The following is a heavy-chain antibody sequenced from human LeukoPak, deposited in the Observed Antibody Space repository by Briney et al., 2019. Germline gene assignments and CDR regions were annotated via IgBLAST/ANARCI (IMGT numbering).Heavy chain of an antibody. Sequence: SETLSLTCAVYGGSFSGYYWGWIRQPPGKGLEWIGEINHSGSTNYNPSLKSRVTISVDTSKNQFSLKLSSVTAADTAVYYCARGRIRAVATINYWGQGTLVTVSS. J-gene: IGHJ4*02. V-gene: IGHV4-34*01. CDR1: GGSFSGYY. CDR3: ARGRIRAVATINY. CDR2: INHSGST. D-gene: IGHD5-24*01.